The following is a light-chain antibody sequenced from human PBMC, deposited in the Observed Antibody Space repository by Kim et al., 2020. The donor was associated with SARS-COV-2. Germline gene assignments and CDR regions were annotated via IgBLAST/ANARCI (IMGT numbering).Light chain of an antibody. J-gene: IGLJ2*01. CDR2: EVS. CDR3: SSYGGSNNLL. CDR1: SSDY. V-gene: IGLV2-8*01. Sequence: ASGSPGQSGTISCTGPSSDYVSWYLQHPGKAPKLMIYEVSKRPSGVPDRFSGSKSGNTASLIVSGLQAEDEGDYYCSSYGGSNNLLFGGGTQLTVL.